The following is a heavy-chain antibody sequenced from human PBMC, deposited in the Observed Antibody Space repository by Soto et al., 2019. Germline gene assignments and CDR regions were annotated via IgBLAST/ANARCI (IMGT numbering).Heavy chain of an antibody. D-gene: IGHD6-19*01. CDR2: INAGNGNT. CDR1: GYTFTSYA. V-gene: IGHV1-3*01. CDR3: ARDLGGWTDY. J-gene: IGHJ4*02. Sequence: QVQLVQSGAEVKKPGASVKVSCKASGYTFTSYAMQWVRQAPGQRLEWMGWINAGNGNTKYSQKFQGSVTITRDTSARPAYMELSSLRSQGTAVYSCARDLGGWTDYWGQGTLVNVSS.